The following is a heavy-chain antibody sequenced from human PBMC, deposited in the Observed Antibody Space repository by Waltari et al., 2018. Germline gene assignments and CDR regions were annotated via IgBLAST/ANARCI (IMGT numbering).Heavy chain of an antibody. V-gene: IGHV1-2*02. CDR3: ARTYSSGWPLLGYWYFDL. CDR1: GYTFTGYS. J-gene: IGHJ2*01. Sequence: QVQLVQSGAEVKKPGASVKVSCKASGYTFTGYSMHWVRQAPGPGLEWMGWINPNSGGTNYAQKFQGRVTMTRDTSISTAYMELSRLRSDDTAVYYCARTYSSGWPLLGYWYFDLWGRGTLVTVSS. CDR2: INPNSGGT. D-gene: IGHD6-19*01.